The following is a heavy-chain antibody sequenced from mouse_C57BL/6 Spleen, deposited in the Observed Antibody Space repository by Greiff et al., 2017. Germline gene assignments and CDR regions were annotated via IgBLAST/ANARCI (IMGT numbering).Heavy chain of an antibody. Sequence: VQLQQPGAELVKPGASVTLSCKASGYTFTSYWMHWVKQRPGQGLEWIGMIHPNSGSTNYNEKFKSKATLTVDKSSSTAYMQLSSLTSEDSAVYYCARDGSSYSDYAMDYWGQGTSVTVSS. CDR1: GYTFTSYW. V-gene: IGHV1-64*01. J-gene: IGHJ4*01. D-gene: IGHD1-1*01. CDR2: IHPNSGST. CDR3: ARDGSSYSDYAMDY.